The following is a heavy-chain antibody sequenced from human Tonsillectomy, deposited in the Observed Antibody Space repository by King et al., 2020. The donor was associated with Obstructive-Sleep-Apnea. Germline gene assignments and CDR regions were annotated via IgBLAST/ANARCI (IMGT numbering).Heavy chain of an antibody. CDR2: IYYSGNN. J-gene: IGHJ4*02. V-gene: IGHV4-59*08. D-gene: IGHD5-12*01. Sequence: LQLQESGPGLVKPSETLSLTCTVSGDSITNYYWSWIRQPPGKGLELIGYIYYSGNNNYNPSLKCRVTIAVDTSKIQFPLGLSAVTATDTAGYYCARHRGVEDLGGYGDYFDYWGQGALVTVSS. CDR3: ARHRGVEDLGGYGDYFDY. CDR1: GDSITNYY.